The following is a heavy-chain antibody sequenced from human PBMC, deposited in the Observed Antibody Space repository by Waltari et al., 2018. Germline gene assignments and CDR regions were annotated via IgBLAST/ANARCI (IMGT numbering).Heavy chain of an antibody. J-gene: IGHJ4*02. V-gene: IGHV1-8*02. D-gene: IGHD6-19*01. CDR1: GYTFTRYD. CDR2: MNPNSGNT. CDR3: ARGRMWIAVAGLFDY. Sequence: QVQLVQSGAEVKKPGASVKVSCEAAGYTFTRYDIIWVRQATGQALEWMGWMNPNSGNTGYAQKFQGRVTMTRNTSISTAYMELSSLRSEDTAVYYCARGRMWIAVAGLFDYWGQGTLVTVSS.